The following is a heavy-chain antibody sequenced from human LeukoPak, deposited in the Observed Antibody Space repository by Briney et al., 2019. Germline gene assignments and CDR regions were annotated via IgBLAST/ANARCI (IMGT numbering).Heavy chain of an antibody. CDR2: IYYSGST. J-gene: IGHJ3*02. CDR1: GFTFSDAW. CDR3: AREKAISSGWYSQGAFDI. D-gene: IGHD6-19*01. Sequence: PGGSLRLSCAASGFTFSDAWMHWVRQAPGKGLEWIGSIYYSGSTYYNPSLKSRVTISVDTSKNQFSLKLSSVTAADTAVYYCAREKAISSGWYSQGAFDIWGQGTMVTVSS. V-gene: IGHV4-38-2*02.